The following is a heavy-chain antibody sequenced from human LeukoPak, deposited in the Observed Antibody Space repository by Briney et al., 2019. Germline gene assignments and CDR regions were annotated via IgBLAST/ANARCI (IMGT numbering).Heavy chain of an antibody. Sequence: GGSLRLSCAASGFSFSSYWMYWVRQAPGKGLVWVSRVNYDGSSVTYADSVRGRFTISRNNAKNTVYMQMNSLRAEDTAVYYCAVIAVDTFDIWGQGTMVTVSS. CDR1: GFSFSSYW. CDR3: AVIAVDTFDI. CDR2: VNYDGSSV. D-gene: IGHD6-19*01. V-gene: IGHV3-74*03. J-gene: IGHJ3*02.